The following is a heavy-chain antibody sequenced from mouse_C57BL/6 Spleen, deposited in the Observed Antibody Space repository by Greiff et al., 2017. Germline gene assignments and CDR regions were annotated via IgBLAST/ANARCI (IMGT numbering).Heavy chain of an antibody. J-gene: IGHJ3*01. Sequence: EVQLVESGGGLVKPGGSLKLSCAASGFTFSSYAMSWVRQTPEKRLEWVATISDGGSYTYYPVNVKGRLTISRDTAKNNLYLQMSPLQSEDTAMYYCARGGLRRGFAYWGQGTLVTVSA. V-gene: IGHV5-4*01. CDR2: ISDGGSYT. CDR3: ARGGLRRGFAY. D-gene: IGHD2-4*01. CDR1: GFTFSSYA.